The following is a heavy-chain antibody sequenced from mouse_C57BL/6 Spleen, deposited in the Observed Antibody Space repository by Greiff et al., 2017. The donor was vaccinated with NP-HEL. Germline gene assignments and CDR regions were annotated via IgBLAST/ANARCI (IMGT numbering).Heavy chain of an antibody. CDR2: ISDGGSYT. J-gene: IGHJ4*01. V-gene: IGHV5-4*01. Sequence: EVKLVESGGGLVKPGGSLKLSCAASGFTFSSYAMSWVRQTPEKRLEWVATISDGGSYTYYPDNVKGRFTISRDNAKNNLYLQMSHLKSEDTAMYYCARDRGNYPWDYWGQGTSVTVSS. D-gene: IGHD2-1*01. CDR3: ARDRGNYPWDY. CDR1: GFTFSSYA.